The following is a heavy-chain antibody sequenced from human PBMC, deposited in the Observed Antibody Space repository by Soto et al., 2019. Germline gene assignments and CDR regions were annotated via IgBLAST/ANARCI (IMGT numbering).Heavy chain of an antibody. CDR2: ISHDGSKQ. CDR3: ARDSVNPRVAAITSDIDY. D-gene: IGHD5-12*01. Sequence: QVKLVESGGGVVQPGRSLRLSCAASGFTFSVYSIHWVRQAPGKGLEWVAVISHDGSKQYYAESVRGRFTISRDNSKNTLYLQMNSLKTEDSSVYYCARDSVNPRVAAITSDIDYWGRGTLVTVSS. V-gene: IGHV3-30-3*01. J-gene: IGHJ4*01. CDR1: GFTFSVYS.